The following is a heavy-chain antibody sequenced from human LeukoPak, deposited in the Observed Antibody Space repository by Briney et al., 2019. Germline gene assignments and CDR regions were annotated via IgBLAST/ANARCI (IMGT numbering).Heavy chain of an antibody. D-gene: IGHD3-10*01. J-gene: IGHJ4*02. V-gene: IGHV3-21*01. CDR2: ISSSSCYR. CDR1: GFSFSIYS. CDR3: ARAYYGSGTSHFDS. Sequence: GVSLRLSYAASGFSFSIYSMNWVRQAPGTGLEGVSAISSSSCYRYYADSVKSRFTISRENAKNSLYLQMDSLRAEDKAVCYCARAYYGSGTSHFDSWGQGTLVTVSS.